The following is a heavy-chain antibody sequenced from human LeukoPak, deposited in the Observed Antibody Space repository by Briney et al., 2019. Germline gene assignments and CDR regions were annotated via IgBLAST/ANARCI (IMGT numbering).Heavy chain of an antibody. D-gene: IGHD3-22*01. CDR2: ISGSSGST. CDR1: DSLSVDTV. J-gene: IGHJ1*01. Sequence: GGALRDSSAHPLDSLSVDTVCSGCEAPGKGLEWVSAISGSSGSTYYADSVKGRFTISRDNAENTLYLQMNSLRAEDTAVYYCAKAAIQNSSGYKSCQHWGQGTLVTVSS. CDR3: AKAAIQNSSGYKSCQH. V-gene: IGHV3-23*01.